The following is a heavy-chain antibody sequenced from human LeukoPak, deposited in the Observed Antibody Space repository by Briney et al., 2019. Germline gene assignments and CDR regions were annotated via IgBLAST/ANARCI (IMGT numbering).Heavy chain of an antibody. CDR1: GFTFSSYW. CDR3: AARSSWYDYYYYMDV. CDR2: IKQDGSEK. D-gene: IGHD6-13*01. J-gene: IGHJ6*03. V-gene: IGHV3-7*01. Sequence: GGSLRLSCAASGFTFSSYWMSWVRQAPGKGLEWVANIKQDGSEKYYVDSGKGRFTISRDNAKNSLYLQMNSLRAEDTAVYYCAARSSWYDYYYYMDVWGKGTTVTVSS.